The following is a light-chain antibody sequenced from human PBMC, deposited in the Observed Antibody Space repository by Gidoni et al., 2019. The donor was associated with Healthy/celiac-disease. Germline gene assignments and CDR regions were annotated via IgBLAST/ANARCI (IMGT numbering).Light chain of an antibody. Sequence: ELELQQSPATLSSSTGVRATLTCRASQRVSSYLAWYQETPGQAPRLLIYDASNRATGIPARFSGSGSGTDFTLTISSLEPEDYAVYYCQQRSNWPPLTFXGXTKVEIK. CDR2: DAS. J-gene: IGKJ4*01. V-gene: IGKV3-11*01. CDR1: QRVSSY. CDR3: QQRSNWPPLT.